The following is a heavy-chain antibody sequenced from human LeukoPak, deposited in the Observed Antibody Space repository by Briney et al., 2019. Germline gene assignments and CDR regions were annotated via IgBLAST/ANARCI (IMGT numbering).Heavy chain of an antibody. Sequence: ASVKVSCKVSGYTLTELSMHWVRQAPGKGLEWMGGFDPEDGETIYAQKFQGRVTMTRNTSISTAYMELSSLRSEDTAVYYCARGLTMVRGVIIFRRSKYYFDYWGQGTLVTVSS. CDR1: GYTLTELS. D-gene: IGHD3-10*01. V-gene: IGHV1-24*01. J-gene: IGHJ4*02. CDR2: FDPEDGET. CDR3: ARGLTMVRGVIIFRRSKYYFDY.